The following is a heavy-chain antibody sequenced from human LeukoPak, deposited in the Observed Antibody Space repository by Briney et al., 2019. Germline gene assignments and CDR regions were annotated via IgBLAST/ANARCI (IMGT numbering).Heavy chain of an antibody. D-gene: IGHD3-10*01. J-gene: IGHJ4*02. Sequence: SETLTLTCTVSGGSISSYYWSWIRQPPGKGLEWIAYLFYSGSTDYNPSLESRVTISVDTSKNQFSLKLRSVTAADTAVYYCATVAVIRGVTYFDYWGQGTLATVSS. CDR1: GGSISSYY. CDR3: ATVAVIRGVTYFDY. CDR2: LFYSGST. V-gene: IGHV4-59*01.